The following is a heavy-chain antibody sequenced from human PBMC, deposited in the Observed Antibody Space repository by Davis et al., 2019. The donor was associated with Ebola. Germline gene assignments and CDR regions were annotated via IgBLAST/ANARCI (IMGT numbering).Heavy chain of an antibody. Sequence: AASVKVSCKASGYTFTSYDINWVRQATGPGLEWMGWMNPNSGNTAYAQKFQGRVTMTRNTSISTAYMELSSLRSEDTAVYYCARTKPAGRYCSSTSCSQYYYGMDVWGQGTTVTVSS. J-gene: IGHJ6*02. CDR1: GYTFTSYD. V-gene: IGHV1-8*01. D-gene: IGHD2-2*01. CDR2: MNPNSGNT. CDR3: ARTKPAGRYCSSTSCSQYYYGMDV.